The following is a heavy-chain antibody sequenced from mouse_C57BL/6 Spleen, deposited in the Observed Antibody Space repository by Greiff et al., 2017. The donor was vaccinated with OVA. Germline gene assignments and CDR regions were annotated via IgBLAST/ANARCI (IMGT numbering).Heavy chain of an antibody. Sequence: EVKLMESGPGLVKPSQSLSLTCSVTGYSITSGYYWNWIRQFPGNKLEWMGYISYDGSNNYNPSLKNRISITRDTSKNQFFLKLNSVTTEDTATYYCASPRYGSSYVNYYAMDYWGQGTSVTVSS. CDR3: ASPRYGSSYVNYYAMDY. D-gene: IGHD1-1*01. V-gene: IGHV3-6*01. J-gene: IGHJ4*01. CDR2: ISYDGSN. CDR1: GYSITSGYY.